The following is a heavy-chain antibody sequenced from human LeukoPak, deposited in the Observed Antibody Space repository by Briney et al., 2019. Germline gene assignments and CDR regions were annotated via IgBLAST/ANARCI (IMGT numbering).Heavy chain of an antibody. V-gene: IGHV3-23*01. Sequence: GGSLRLSCAASGFTFSSYAMSWVRQAPGKGLEWVSAISGSGGSTYYADSVKGRFTISRDNSKNTRYLQMNSLRAEDTAVYYCAKEVYDILTGYRHGMDVWGQGTTVTVSS. J-gene: IGHJ6*02. CDR2: ISGSGGST. CDR3: AKEVYDILTGYRHGMDV. CDR1: GFTFSSYA. D-gene: IGHD3-9*01.